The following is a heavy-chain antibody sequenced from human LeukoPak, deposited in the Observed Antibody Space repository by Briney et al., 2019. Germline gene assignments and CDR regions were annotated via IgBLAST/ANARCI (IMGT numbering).Heavy chain of an antibody. Sequence: GASVKVSCKASGYTFTSYDINWVRQATGQGLEWMGWMNPNSGNTGYAQRLQGRVTMTRNTSISTAYMELSSLRSEDTAVYYCATRRAASAYSPFRFDPWGQGTLVTVSS. CDR2: MNPNSGNT. J-gene: IGHJ5*02. CDR3: ATRRAASAYSPFRFDP. V-gene: IGHV1-8*01. D-gene: IGHD6-13*01. CDR1: GYTFTSYD.